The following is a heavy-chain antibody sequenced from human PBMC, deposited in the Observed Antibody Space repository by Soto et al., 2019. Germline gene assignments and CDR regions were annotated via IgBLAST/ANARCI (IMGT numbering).Heavy chain of an antibody. J-gene: IGHJ4*02. CDR3: AKVGVRYCSGGSCYFHY. D-gene: IGHD2-15*01. Sequence: PGGSLRLSCAASGFTFSSYSMTWVRQAPGKGLEWVSAISGGGDGTYYADSVQGRFTISRDNSRTTLYLQMKSLRAEDTAVYYCAKVGVRYCSGGSCYFHYWGQGTLVTVSS. V-gene: IGHV3-23*01. CDR1: GFTFSSYS. CDR2: ISGGGDGT.